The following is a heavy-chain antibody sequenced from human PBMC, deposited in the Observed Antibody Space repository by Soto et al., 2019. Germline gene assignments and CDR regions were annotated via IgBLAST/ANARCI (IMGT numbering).Heavy chain of an antibody. D-gene: IGHD5-18*01. CDR3: ARVPQQRGPYYFDY. Sequence: EVQLVESGGGLVQPGGSLRLSCAASGFTVSSNYMSWVRQAPGKGLEWVSVIYSGGSTYYADSVKGRFTISRDNSKNTLYLQMNSLRAEDTAVYYCARVPQQRGPYYFDYWGQGTLVTVSS. V-gene: IGHV3-66*01. CDR1: GFTVSSNY. CDR2: IYSGGST. J-gene: IGHJ4*02.